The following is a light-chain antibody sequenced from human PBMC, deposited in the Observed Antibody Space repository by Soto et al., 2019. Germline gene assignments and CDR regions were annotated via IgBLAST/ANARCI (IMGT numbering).Light chain of an antibody. CDR1: NIGGKS. V-gene: IGLV3-21*02. J-gene: IGLJ1*01. Sequence: SYELTQTSSVSVAPGQTARISCGGNNIGGKSVHWYQQKPGQAPVVVVYDDSDRPSGIPERFSGSNSGNTATLTISRVEAGDEADYNCQVWDDNSDHHVFGTGTKVTV. CDR2: DDS. CDR3: QVWDDNSDHHV.